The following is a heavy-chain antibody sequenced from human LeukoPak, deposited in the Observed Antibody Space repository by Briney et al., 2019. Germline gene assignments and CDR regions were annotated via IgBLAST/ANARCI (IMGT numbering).Heavy chain of an antibody. CDR2: MNPNSGNT. J-gene: IGHJ3*02. D-gene: IGHD3-3*01. CDR3: ARGRSNDFWSGLVLFAFDI. V-gene: IGHV1-8*03. CDR1: GYTFTSYD. Sequence: ASVKVSCKASGYTFTSYDINWVRQAPGQGLEWMGWMNPNSGNTVYAQKFQRRVTITTNTSISTAYMELSSLRSEDTAVYYCARGRSNDFWSGLVLFAFDIWGQGTMVTVSS.